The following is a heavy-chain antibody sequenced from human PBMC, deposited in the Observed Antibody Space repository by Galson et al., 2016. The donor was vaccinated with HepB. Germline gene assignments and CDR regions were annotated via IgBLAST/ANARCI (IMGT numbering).Heavy chain of an antibody. CDR2: IYYSGDT. V-gene: IGHV4-59*01. CDR1: GGSISNYH. CDR3: SGGGRRSYYGIVDF. J-gene: IGHJ4*02. Sequence: ETLSLTCTLSGGSISNYHWSWIRQPPEKGLEWIGYIYYSGDTNYNPSLESRVTISVDTSKNQFSLRLSSVTAADTAVYYCSGGGRRSYYGIVDFWGQGTLVTVSS. D-gene: IGHD1-26*01.